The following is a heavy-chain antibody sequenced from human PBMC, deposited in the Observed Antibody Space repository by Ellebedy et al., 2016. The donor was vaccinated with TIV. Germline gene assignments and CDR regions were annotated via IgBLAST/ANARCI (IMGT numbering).Heavy chain of an antibody. CDR1: GGSFSGHS. V-gene: IGHV4-34*01. CDR3: ARGNFQDVDLDHWYFDL. J-gene: IGHJ2*01. CDR2: INHRGST. D-gene: IGHD1-20*01. Sequence: SETLSLTCAVYGGSFSGHSWSWIRQPPGKGLEWIGEINHRGSTSNNRSLRSRVTISIDTYRHQFSLGLSAVTSADTAVYYCARGNFQDVDLDHWYFDLWGRGTLVTVSS.